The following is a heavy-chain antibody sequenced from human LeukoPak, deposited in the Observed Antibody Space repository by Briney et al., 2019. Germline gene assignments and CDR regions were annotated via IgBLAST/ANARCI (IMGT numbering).Heavy chain of an antibody. Sequence: GGSLRLXCAASGFTFSSYAMSWVRQAPGKGLEWVSAISGSGGSTYYADSVKGRFTISRDNSKNTLYLQMNSLRAEDTAVYYCAKDHKNYDFWSGYSTGQFDYWGQGTLVTVSS. V-gene: IGHV3-23*01. CDR1: GFTFSSYA. CDR3: AKDHKNYDFWSGYSTGQFDY. CDR2: ISGSGGST. D-gene: IGHD3-3*01. J-gene: IGHJ4*02.